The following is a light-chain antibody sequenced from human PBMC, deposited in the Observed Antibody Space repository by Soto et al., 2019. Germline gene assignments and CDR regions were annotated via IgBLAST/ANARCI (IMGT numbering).Light chain of an antibody. V-gene: IGKV3-11*01. CDR2: DAS. Sequence: EIVLTQSPATLSLSPGERATLSCRASQSVSSYLAWYQEKPGQAPRLLIYDASNRATGIPARFSGSGSETDFTLTISSLEPEDFAAYYCQQRREWPLTFGGGTKVDIK. J-gene: IGKJ4*01. CDR1: QSVSSY. CDR3: QQRREWPLT.